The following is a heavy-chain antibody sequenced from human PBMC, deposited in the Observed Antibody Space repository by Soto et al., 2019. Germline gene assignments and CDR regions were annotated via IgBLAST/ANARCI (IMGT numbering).Heavy chain of an antibody. V-gene: IGHV4-59*08. D-gene: IGHD2-2*01. CDR2: VFHNGNS. J-gene: IGHJ5*02. CDR3: ATQLGYCTNTSCYNWFDP. Sequence: SETLSLSCIVSGVSINSYYWSWFRQPPGKGLEWIGYVFHNGNSNYNPSLKSRVTISIETSKNQFSLRLSSVTAADTAVYYCATQLGYCTNTSCYNWFDPWGQGILVTVSS. CDR1: GVSINSYY.